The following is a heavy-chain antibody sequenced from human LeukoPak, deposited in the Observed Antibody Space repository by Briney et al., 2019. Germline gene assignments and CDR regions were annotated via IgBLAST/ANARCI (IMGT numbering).Heavy chain of an antibody. CDR2: INPNSGGT. J-gene: IGHJ5*02. CDR1: GYSFTDYY. D-gene: IGHD2-21*01. Sequence: ASVKVSCKTSGYSFTDYYMHWVRQARGQGLEWMGWINPNSGGTSAAQKFQGRVTMTRDTSITTVYMEVSWLTSDDTAIYYCARADRLHGGPYLIGPWGQGTLVTVSS. CDR3: ARADRLHGGPYLIGP. V-gene: IGHV1-2*02.